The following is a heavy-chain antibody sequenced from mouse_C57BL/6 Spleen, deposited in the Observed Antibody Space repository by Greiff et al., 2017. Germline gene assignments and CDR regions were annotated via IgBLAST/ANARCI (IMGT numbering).Heavy chain of an antibody. V-gene: IGHV3-6*01. Sequence: VQLQQSGPGLVKPSQSLSLTCSVTGYSITSGYYWNWIRQFPGNKLEWMGYISYDGSNNYNPSLKNRISITRDTSKNQFFLKLNSVTTEDTATXYCARGTTVVASRDDWGKGTTLTVSS. D-gene: IGHD1-1*01. CDR3: ARGTTVVASRDD. J-gene: IGHJ2*01. CDR1: GYSITSGYY. CDR2: ISYDGSN.